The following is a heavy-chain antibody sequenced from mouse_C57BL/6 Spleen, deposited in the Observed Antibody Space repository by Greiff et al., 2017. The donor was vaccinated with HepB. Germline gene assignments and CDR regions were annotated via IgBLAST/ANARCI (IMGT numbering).Heavy chain of an antibody. D-gene: IGHD2-3*01. Sequence: EVKLMESGGGLVQPGGSLSLSCAASGFTFTDYYMSWVRQPPGKALEWLGFIRNKANGYTTEYSASVKGRFTISRDNSQSILYLQMNALRAEDSATYYCASSGYSYAMDYWGQGTSVTVSS. J-gene: IGHJ4*01. CDR1: GFTFTDYY. V-gene: IGHV7-3*01. CDR3: ASSGYSYAMDY. CDR2: IRNKANGYTT.